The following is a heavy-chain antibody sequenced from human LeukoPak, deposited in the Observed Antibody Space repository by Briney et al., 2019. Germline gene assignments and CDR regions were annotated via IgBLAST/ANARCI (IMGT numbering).Heavy chain of an antibody. CDR2: IIPIFGTA. V-gene: IGHV1-69*05. CDR3: ARAQYSLDAFDI. CDR1: GGTFSSYA. J-gene: IGHJ3*02. Sequence: GASVKVSCKASGGTFSSYAISWVRQAPGQGLEWMGGIIPIFGTANYAQKFQGRVTITTDESTSTAYMELSSLRSEDTAVYYCARAQYSLDAFDIWGQGTMVTVSS. D-gene: IGHD2/OR15-2a*01.